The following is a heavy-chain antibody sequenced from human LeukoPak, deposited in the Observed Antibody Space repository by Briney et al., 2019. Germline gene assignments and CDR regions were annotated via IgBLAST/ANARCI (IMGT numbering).Heavy chain of an antibody. CDR3: ARDRERDRLHYFDY. CDR1: GFTFSSYS. J-gene: IGHJ4*02. V-gene: IGHV3-48*04. Sequence: GGSLRLSCAASGFTFSSYSMNWVRQAPGKGLEWVSYISTSSSTIYYANSVKGRFTISRDNAKNSLYLQMNSLRAEDTAVYYCARDRERDRLHYFDYWGQGTLVTVSS. CDR2: ISTSSSTI.